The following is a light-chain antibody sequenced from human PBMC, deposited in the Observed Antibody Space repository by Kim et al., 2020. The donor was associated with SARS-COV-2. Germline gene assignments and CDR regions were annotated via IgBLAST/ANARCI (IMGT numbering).Light chain of an antibody. V-gene: IGLV3-1*01. J-gene: IGLJ2*01. CDR2: QDN. Sequence: SYELTQPPSVSMSPGQTASITCSGDKLGDKYACWYQQKPGQSPPMLIYQDNKRPSGIPERFSGSKSGDTATLAISGTQAMDEADYYCQAWDGTSVVFGGGTKLTVL. CDR3: QAWDGTSVV. CDR1: KLGDKY.